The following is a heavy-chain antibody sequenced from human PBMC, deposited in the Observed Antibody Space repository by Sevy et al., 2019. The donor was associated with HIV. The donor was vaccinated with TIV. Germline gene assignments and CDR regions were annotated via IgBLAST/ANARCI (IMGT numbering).Heavy chain of an antibody. CDR1: GFTFSSYA. V-gene: IGHV3-23*01. CDR3: AKFPRDIVVVVAATTHYYYYYYMDV. Sequence: GESLKISCAASGFTFSSYAMSWVRQAPGKGLEWVSAISGSGGSTYYADSVKGRFTISRDNSKNTLYLQMNSLRAEDTAVYYCAKFPRDIVVVVAATTHYYYYYYMDVWGKGTTVTVSS. CDR2: ISGSGGST. J-gene: IGHJ6*03. D-gene: IGHD2-15*01.